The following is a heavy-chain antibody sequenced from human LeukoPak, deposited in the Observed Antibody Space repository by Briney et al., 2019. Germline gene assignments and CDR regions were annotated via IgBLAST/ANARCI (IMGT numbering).Heavy chain of an antibody. V-gene: IGHV3-48*03. J-gene: IGHJ3*02. Sequence: GGSLRLSCAASGFTFSSYEMNWVRQAPGKGLERVSYISSSGSTIYYADSVKGRFTISRDNAKNSLYLQMNSLRAEDTAVYYCARDGNYYDSSGPQSAFDIWGQGTMVTVSS. CDR1: GFTFSSYE. CDR2: ISSSGSTI. CDR3: ARDGNYYDSSGPQSAFDI. D-gene: IGHD3-22*01.